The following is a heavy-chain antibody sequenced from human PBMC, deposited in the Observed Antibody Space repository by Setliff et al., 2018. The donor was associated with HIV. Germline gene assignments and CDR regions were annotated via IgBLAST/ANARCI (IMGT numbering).Heavy chain of an antibody. CDR1: GGSISSYY. CDR2: IYTSENT. CDR3: ARGPSINTIRARGYYMDV. V-gene: IGHV4-4*08. J-gene: IGHJ6*03. D-gene: IGHD3-10*01. Sequence: ASETLSLTCTVSGGSISSYYWSWIRQPPGKGLEWIGYIYTSENTNYNPSLKRRLTISVDTSKNQFSLKLSSVTAADTAVYYCARGPSINTIRARGYYMDVWAKGTTVTVSS.